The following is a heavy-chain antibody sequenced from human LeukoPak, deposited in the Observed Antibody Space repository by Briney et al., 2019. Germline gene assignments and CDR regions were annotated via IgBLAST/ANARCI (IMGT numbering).Heavy chain of an antibody. V-gene: IGHV3-21*01. CDR2: ISSSSSYI. CDR1: GFTFSSYG. Sequence: GGSLRLSCAASGFTFSSYGMHWVRQAPGEGLEWVSSISSSSSYIYYADSVKGRFTISRDNAKNSLYLQMNSLRAEDTAVYYCANSYCSGGSCYHYYGMDVWGQGTTVTVSS. J-gene: IGHJ6*02. D-gene: IGHD2-15*01. CDR3: ANSYCSGGSCYHYYGMDV.